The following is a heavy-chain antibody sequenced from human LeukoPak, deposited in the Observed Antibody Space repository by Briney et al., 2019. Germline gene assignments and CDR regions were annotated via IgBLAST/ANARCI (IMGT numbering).Heavy chain of an antibody. CDR3: ARDGQWPQGWFDP. CDR1: GFTFDDYA. J-gene: IGHJ5*02. D-gene: IGHD6-19*01. Sequence: PGRSLRLSCAASGFTFDDYAMHWVRQAPGKGLEWVSGISWNSGSIGYADSVKGRFTISRDNAKNSLYLQMNSLRAEDTAVYYCARDGQWPQGWFDPWGQGTLVTVSS. CDR2: ISWNSGSI. V-gene: IGHV3-9*01.